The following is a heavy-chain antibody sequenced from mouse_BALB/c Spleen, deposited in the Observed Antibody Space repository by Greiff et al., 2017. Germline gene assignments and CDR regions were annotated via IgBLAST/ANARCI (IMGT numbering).Heavy chain of an antibody. CDR1: GFTFSSYA. CDR2: LSSGGSYT. Sequence: EVKVVESGGGLVKPGGSLKLSCAASGFTFSSYAMSWVRQTPEKRLEWVATLSSGGSYTYYPDSVKGRFTISRNNAKNTLYLQMSSLRSEDTAMYYCARRYGNYGDYAMDYWGQGTSVTVSS. V-gene: IGHV5-9-3*01. J-gene: IGHJ4*01. CDR3: ARRYGNYGDYAMDY. D-gene: IGHD2-1*01.